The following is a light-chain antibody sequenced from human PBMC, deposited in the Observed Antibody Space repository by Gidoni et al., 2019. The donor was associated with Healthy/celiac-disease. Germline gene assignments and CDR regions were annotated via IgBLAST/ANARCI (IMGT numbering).Light chain of an antibody. CDR2: KDS. CDR1: ALPKQY. CDR3: QSADSSGTYV. Sequence: YELTQPPSVSVSPGQTARITCSGDALPKQYAYWYQQKPGQAPVLVIYKDSERPSGIPERFSGSSSGTTVTLTISGVQAEDEADYYCQSADSSGTYVFGTGTKVTVL. V-gene: IGLV3-25*03. J-gene: IGLJ1*01.